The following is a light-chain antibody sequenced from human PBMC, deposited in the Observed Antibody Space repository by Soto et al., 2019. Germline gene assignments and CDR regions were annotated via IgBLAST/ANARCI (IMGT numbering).Light chain of an antibody. CDR3: TSYTETTPNYV. CDR1: SSDIKSQNY. CDR2: DVA. V-gene: IGLV2-14*03. J-gene: IGLJ1*01. Sequence: QSVLTQPASVSGSPGQSITISCSGTSSDIKSQNYVSWYQQHPGEGPQLIIYDVAKRPPGVSNRFSGSKSGDTASLVISGLQAEDEAEYYCTSYTETTPNYVFGTGTKVTVL.